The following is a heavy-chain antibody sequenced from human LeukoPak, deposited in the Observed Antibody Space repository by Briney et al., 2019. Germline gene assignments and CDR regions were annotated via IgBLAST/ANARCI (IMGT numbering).Heavy chain of an antibody. V-gene: IGHV3-23*01. CDR2: ISGSGLSP. CDR1: GFTFNTYA. D-gene: IGHD3-16*01. Sequence: GGSLRLSCVASGFTFNTYAISWLRQAPGKGLEWVSAISGSGLSPYYADSVKGRFTVSRDNSKNTLYLQMNSQRAEDTAVYFCAKGVYQTTYLAYFDHWGQGTLVTVSS. CDR3: AKGVYQTTYLAYFDH. J-gene: IGHJ5*02.